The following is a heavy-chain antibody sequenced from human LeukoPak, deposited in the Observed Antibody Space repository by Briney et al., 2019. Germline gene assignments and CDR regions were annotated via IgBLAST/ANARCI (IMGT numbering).Heavy chain of an antibody. Sequence: GGSLRLSCAASGFTFSSYGMHWVRQAPGKGLEWVAFIRYDGSNKHYADSVKGRFTISRDNSKNTLYLHVNSLRPEDTAVYYCAKGEYVGSGSYYFDYWGQGTLVTVSS. J-gene: IGHJ4*02. D-gene: IGHD3-10*01. V-gene: IGHV3-30*02. CDR1: GFTFSSYG. CDR3: AKGEYVGSGSYYFDY. CDR2: IRYDGSNK.